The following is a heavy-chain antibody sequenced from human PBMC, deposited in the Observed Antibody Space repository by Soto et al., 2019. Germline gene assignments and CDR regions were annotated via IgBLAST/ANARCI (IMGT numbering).Heavy chain of an antibody. J-gene: IGHJ4*02. V-gene: IGHV4-31*03. CDR1: GGSISSGGYY. Sequence: QVQLQKSGPGLVKPSQTLSLTCTVSGGSISSGGYYWSWIRQHQGKGLGWIGYIYYSGSTYYNPSLKSRVTISVDTSKNQFSLKLSSVTAADTAVYYCARVPDWSQGLFDYWGQGTLVTVSS. CDR3: ARVPDWSQGLFDY. D-gene: IGHD3-9*01. CDR2: IYYSGST.